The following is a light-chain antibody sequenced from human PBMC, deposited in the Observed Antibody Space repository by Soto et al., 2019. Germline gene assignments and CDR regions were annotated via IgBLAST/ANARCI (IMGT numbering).Light chain of an antibody. CDR2: KAS. CDR1: QGIGPW. J-gene: IGKJ2*03. CDR3: QQYNGYPYS. V-gene: IGKV1-5*03. Sequence: DIPMTQSPSTLSASVGDRVIITCRASQGIGPWLAWYQQKPGKAPKVLIYKASHLEDGVPSRFSGSGSETEFTLTISSLQPDDFATYYCQQYNGYPYSFGQGTQLDVK.